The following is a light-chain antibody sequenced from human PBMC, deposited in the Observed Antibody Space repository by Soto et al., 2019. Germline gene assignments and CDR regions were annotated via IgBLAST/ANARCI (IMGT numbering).Light chain of an antibody. V-gene: IGKV4-1*01. CDR2: WAS. J-gene: IGKJ1*01. CDR3: QQYYSAPWT. CDR1: QSVLHTSNNKNY. Sequence: DTVMTQSPDSLPVSLGERATINCKSSQSVLHTSNNKNYLAWFQQKPGQPPRLLIYWASTRGSGVPDRFSGSGSGSDFTLTISSLQAEDVAVYSCQQYYSAPWTFDQGTRVEIK.